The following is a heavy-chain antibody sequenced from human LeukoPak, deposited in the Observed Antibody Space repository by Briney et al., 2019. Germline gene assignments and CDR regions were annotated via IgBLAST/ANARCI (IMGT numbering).Heavy chain of an antibody. V-gene: IGHV3-30*03. J-gene: IGHJ3*02. CDR1: GFTFSSYE. D-gene: IGHD5-12*01. Sequence: GGSLRLSCAASGFTFSSYEMNWVRQAPGKGLEWVAVISYDGSNKYYADSVKGRFTISRDNSKNTLYLQMNSLRAEDTAVYYCWVRRPMHGFDIWGQGTMVTVSS. CDR2: ISYDGSNK. CDR3: WVRRPMHGFDI.